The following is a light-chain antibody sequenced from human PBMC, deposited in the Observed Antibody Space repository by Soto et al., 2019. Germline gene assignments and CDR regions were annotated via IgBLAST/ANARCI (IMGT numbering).Light chain of an antibody. V-gene: IGLV2-23*01. CDR3: CSFARSSTAV. CDR2: EGS. Sequence: QSVLTQPASVSGSPGQSITISCTGTSSDVGSYNLVSWYQQHPGKAPKLMIYEGSKRPSGVSNRFSGSKSGNTASLTISGLQAEDEADYFCCSFARSSTAVFGGGTQLTVL. CDR1: SSDVGSYNL. J-gene: IGLJ7*01.